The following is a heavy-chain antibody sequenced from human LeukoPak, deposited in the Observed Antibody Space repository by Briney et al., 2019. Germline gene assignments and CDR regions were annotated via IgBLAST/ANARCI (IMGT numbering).Heavy chain of an antibody. CDR2: IYYIGST. Sequence: KPSETLSLTCTVSGGSISSYYWSWIRQPPGKGLEWIGYIYYIGSTNYNPSLKSRVTISVDTSKNQFSPKLSSVTAADTAVYYCARVSGSYTPKGAFDIWGQGTMVTVSS. V-gene: IGHV4-59*01. J-gene: IGHJ3*02. CDR3: ARVSGSYTPKGAFDI. CDR1: GGSISSYY. D-gene: IGHD1-26*01.